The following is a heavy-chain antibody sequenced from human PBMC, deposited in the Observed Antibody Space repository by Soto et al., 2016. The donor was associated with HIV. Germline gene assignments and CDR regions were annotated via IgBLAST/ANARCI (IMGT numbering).Heavy chain of an antibody. CDR2: VNPNSGTT. CDR1: GYTFTTHG. J-gene: IGHJ5*02. Sequence: QVQLVQSGAEVKKPGASVKVSCKASGYTFTTHGISWVRQAPGQGLEWMGWVNPNSGTTGYAQKFQGRVTITRNTSISTAYLELSSLRSEDTAIYYCARGYSSGWASWFDPWGQGTLVTVSS. D-gene: IGHD6-19*01. V-gene: IGHV1-8*03. CDR3: ARGYSSGWASWFDP.